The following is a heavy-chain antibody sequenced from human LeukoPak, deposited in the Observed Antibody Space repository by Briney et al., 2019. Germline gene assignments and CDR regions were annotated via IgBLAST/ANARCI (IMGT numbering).Heavy chain of an antibody. J-gene: IGHJ4*02. Sequence: GGSLRLSCAASGFTFSSYAMSWVRQAPGKGLEWVGRVKSKTDGGTTDYAAPVKGRFTISRDDSKNTLYLQMNSLKTEDTAVYYCTTITNSGYYAYWGQGTLVTVSS. CDR2: VKSKTDGGTT. V-gene: IGHV3-15*01. D-gene: IGHD1-26*01. CDR3: TTITNSGYYAY. CDR1: GFTFSSYA.